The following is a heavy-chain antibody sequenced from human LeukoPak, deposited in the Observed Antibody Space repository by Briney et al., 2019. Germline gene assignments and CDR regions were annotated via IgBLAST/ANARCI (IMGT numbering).Heavy chain of an antibody. V-gene: IGHV1-18*01. J-gene: IGHJ3*02. CDR1: GYTFTSYG. CDR3: ARDRENSKQWFGESLNMPDAFDI. CDR2: ISAYNGNT. D-gene: IGHD3-10*01. Sequence: ASVKVSRKASGYTFTSYGISWVRQAPGQGLEWMGWISAYNGNTNYAQKLQGRVTMTTDTSTSTAYMELRSLRSDDTAVYYCARDRENSKQWFGESLNMPDAFDIWGQGTMVTVSS.